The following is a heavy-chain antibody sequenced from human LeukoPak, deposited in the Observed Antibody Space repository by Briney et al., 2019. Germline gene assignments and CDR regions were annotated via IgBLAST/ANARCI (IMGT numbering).Heavy chain of an antibody. Sequence: ASVKVSCKASGGTFSSYAISWVRQAPGQGLEWMGWINPNSGGTNYAQKLQGRVTMTTDTSTSTAYVELRSLRSDDTAVFYCARDLSVGAGSYQDYWGQGTLVTVSS. CDR2: INPNSGGT. V-gene: IGHV1-18*01. D-gene: IGHD3-10*01. CDR3: ARDLSVGAGSYQDY. CDR1: GGTFSSYA. J-gene: IGHJ4*02.